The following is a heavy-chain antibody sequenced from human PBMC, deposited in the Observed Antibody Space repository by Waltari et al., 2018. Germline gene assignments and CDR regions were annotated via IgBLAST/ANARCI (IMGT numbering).Heavy chain of an antibody. J-gene: IGHJ3*02. Sequence: QMQLQESGPGLLKPSETLSLTCTVSGFSIPSGYFWAWVRPPPGKGLEWIGGSYHRGNGYSNESLKSRVTILMDTSRNQFSLKMSSVTAADTAVYYCASWPVVVAADAVDIWGPGTMVSVSS. CDR2: SYHRGNG. CDR1: GFSIPSGYF. V-gene: IGHV4-38-2*02. CDR3: ASWPVVVAADAVDI. D-gene: IGHD6-19*01.